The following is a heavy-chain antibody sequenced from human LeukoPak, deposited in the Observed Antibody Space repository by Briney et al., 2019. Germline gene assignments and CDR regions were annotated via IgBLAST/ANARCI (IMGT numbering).Heavy chain of an antibody. V-gene: IGHV3-23*01. CDR2: ISDNGGET. Sequence: GGSLRLSCAASGFTFTDYAMSWVRQAPEKGLEWISTISDNGGETYYADSVKGRFAISRDNAKNTLYLQMNSLRVEDTAVYYCARGRPHGNDYWGQGTLVTVSS. J-gene: IGHJ4*02. CDR3: ARGRPHGNDY. D-gene: IGHD4-23*01. CDR1: GFTFTDYA.